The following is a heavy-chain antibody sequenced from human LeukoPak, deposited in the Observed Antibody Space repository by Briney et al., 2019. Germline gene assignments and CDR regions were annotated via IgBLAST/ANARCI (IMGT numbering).Heavy chain of an antibody. J-gene: IGHJ4*02. CDR2: IIPILGIA. CDR3: ARREWLTY. CDR1: GGTFSSYA. V-gene: IGHV1-69*04. D-gene: IGHD3-3*01. Sequence: SVKVSCKASGGTFSSYAISWVRQAPGQGLEWMGRIIPILGIANYAQKFQGRVTMTRDTSISTAYMELSRLTSDDTAVYYCARREWLTYWGQGTLVTVSS.